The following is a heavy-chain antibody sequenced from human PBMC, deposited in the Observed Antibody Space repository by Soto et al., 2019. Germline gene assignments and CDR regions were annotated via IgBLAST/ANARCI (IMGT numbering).Heavy chain of an antibody. V-gene: IGHV3-11*01. D-gene: IGHD5-12*01. CDR1: GFTFRYYY. CDR2: ISSSGSTI. J-gene: IGHJ4*02. Sequence: PGGSLILSCAAAGFTFRYYYMSWIRQAPGKGLEWVSYISSSGSTIYYADSVKGRFTISRDNSKNTLYLQMNSLRAEDTAVYYCAKDLWLRFELLFDYWGQGTLVTVSS. CDR3: AKDLWLRFELLFDY.